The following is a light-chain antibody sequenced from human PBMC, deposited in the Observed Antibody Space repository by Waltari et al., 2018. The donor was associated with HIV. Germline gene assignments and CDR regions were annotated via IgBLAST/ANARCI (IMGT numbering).Light chain of an antibody. CDR3: QQYHDGALT. CDR1: KSVRTN. CDR2: EAS. J-gene: IGKJ4*01. V-gene: IGKV3D-15*01. Sequence: IVMTQSPATLSAFPGEKATVFWRAGKSVRTNLGWYQQIPGQAPRLLIFEASTRATGIPLRFSGTGSGTDFTLTISRLQSDDAGVYLCQQYHDGALTFGGGTKVEI.